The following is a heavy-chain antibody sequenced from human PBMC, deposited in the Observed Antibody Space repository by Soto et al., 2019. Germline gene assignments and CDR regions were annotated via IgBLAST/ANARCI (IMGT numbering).Heavy chain of an antibody. D-gene: IGHD3-22*01. Sequence: QVQLVQSGAEVKKPGSSVKVSCKASGGTFSSYAISWVRQAPGKGLEWMGGIIPIFGTANYAQKFQGRVTITADESTSTAYMELSSLRSEDTAVYYCARDWDYYYDSSGYYSSYYYGMDVWGQGTTVTVSS. CDR1: GGTFSSYA. CDR2: IIPIFGTA. V-gene: IGHV1-69*01. J-gene: IGHJ6*02. CDR3: ARDWDYYYDSSGYYSSYYYGMDV.